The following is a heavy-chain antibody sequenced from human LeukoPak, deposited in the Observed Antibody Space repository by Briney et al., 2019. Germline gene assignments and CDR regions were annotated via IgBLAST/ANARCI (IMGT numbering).Heavy chain of an antibody. CDR1: GFTLSTYR. J-gene: IGHJ4*02. CDR3: AADDSGWYGFDH. CDR2: ISSSSSTL. D-gene: IGHD6-19*01. Sequence: GGSVSLLCEPSGFTLSTYRMHMALHAPGMGPTRVSYISSSSSTLYYADSVKGRFTISRDNAKNSLYLQMDSLRDEDTAVYFCAADDSGWYGFDHWGQGTLVTVSS. V-gene: IGHV3-48*02.